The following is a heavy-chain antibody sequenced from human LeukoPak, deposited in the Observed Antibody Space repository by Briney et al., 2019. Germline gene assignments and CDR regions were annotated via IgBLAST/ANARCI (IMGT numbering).Heavy chain of an antibody. CDR2: IYGADGT. V-gene: IGHV3-66*01. D-gene: IGHD1-26*01. CDR1: GFSVSSKY. Sequence: PGGSLRLSCAASGFSVSSKYMSWVRQAPGKGLEWVSVIYGADGTYYADSVKGRFSTSRDKSKNTLYLQMNNLRPEDTAVYYCARDGLLGATNPFDNWGQGTLVTVSS. CDR3: ARDGLLGATNPFDN. J-gene: IGHJ4*02.